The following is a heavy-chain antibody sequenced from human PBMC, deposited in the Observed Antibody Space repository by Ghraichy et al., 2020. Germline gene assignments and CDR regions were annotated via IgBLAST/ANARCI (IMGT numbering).Heavy chain of an antibody. D-gene: IGHD5-18*01. J-gene: IGHJ4*02. CDR3: ARHRQYNFDY. CDR2: VKQDGSDQ. Sequence: GGSLRLSCAASGFTFMSYWVTWVRQAPGKGLEWVANVKQDGSDQDYVDSVRCRFTTSRDNARDLVYLQMNSLRAEDTAVYYCARHRQYNFDYWGQGALVTVSS. CDR1: GFTFMSYW. V-gene: IGHV3-7*01.